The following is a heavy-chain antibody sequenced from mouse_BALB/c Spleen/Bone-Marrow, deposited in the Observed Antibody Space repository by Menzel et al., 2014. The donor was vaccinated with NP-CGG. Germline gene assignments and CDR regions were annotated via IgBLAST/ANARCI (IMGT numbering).Heavy chain of an antibody. CDR3: ARGGITNYYGLDY. J-gene: IGHJ4*01. Sequence: EVQLVESGPELVKPGASVMMSCKASGYTFTSYVIHWVTQKPGQGLEWIAYINPYNDDTKYNEKLKGKATLTSDKSSSTANMEFSSLTSEDSAVFYCARGGITNYYGLDYWGQGTSVTVSS. CDR2: INPYNDDT. D-gene: IGHD2-4*01. CDR1: GYTFTSYV. V-gene: IGHV1-14*01.